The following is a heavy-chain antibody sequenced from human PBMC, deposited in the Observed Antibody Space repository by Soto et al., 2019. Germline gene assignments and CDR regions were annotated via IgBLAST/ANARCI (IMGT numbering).Heavy chain of an antibody. V-gene: IGHV4-59*01. CDR2: IYYSGST. D-gene: IGHD3-10*01. CDR1: GGSISSYY. Sequence: SETLSLTCTDSGGSISSYYWSWIRQPPGKGLEWIGYIYYSGSTNYNPSLKSRVTISVDTSKNQFSPKLSSVTAADTAVYHYQRVNHTTSGNYKNRFDPWGKGTLVT. CDR3: QRVNHTTSGNYKNRFDP. J-gene: IGHJ5*02.